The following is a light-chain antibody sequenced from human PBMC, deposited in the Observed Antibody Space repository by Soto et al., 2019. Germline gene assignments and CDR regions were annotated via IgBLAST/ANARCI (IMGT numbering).Light chain of an antibody. Sequence: DIQMTQAPYSLSAAVGDRVTIACRASQNINTDLNWYQQKPGKAPKLLIFDAASLQNGVPSRFSGGWSRTDFTVTITSLQPEDFATYYCQQTSSAPFTFGPGTKVDIK. J-gene: IGKJ3*01. CDR1: QNINTD. CDR2: DAA. V-gene: IGKV1-39*01. CDR3: QQTSSAPFT.